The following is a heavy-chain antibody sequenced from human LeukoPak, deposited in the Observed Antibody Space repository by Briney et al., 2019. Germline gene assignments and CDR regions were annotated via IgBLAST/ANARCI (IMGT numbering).Heavy chain of an antibody. V-gene: IGHV1-18*01. CDR1: GYTFTSYG. CDR2: ISAYNGNT. CDR3: ARGLYCSSTSCSDDY. D-gene: IGHD2-2*01. Sequence: ASVKVSCKASGYTFTSYGISWVRQAPGQGLEWMGWISAYNGNTNYAQKLQGRVTMTTDISTSTAYMELRSLRSDDTAVYYCARGLYCSSTSCSDDYWGQGTLVTVSS. J-gene: IGHJ4*02.